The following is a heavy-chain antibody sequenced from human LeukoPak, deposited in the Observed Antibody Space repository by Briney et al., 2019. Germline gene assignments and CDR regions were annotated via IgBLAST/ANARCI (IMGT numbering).Heavy chain of an antibody. V-gene: IGHV3-7*01. Sequence: GGSLRLSCAASGFTFSNYWMSWVRQAPGKGLEWVANIKRDGSDNYYVGSVEGRFTISRDNAKNSLYLQMSSLRAEDTAIYYCARALYNRGWYPDYFDSWGQGTLVTVSA. CDR2: IKRDGSDN. D-gene: IGHD6-19*01. CDR3: ARALYNRGWYPDYFDS. CDR1: GFTFSNYW. J-gene: IGHJ4*02.